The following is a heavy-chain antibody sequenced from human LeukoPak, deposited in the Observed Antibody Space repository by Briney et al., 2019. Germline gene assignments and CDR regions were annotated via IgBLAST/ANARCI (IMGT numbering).Heavy chain of an antibody. Sequence: ASVKVSCKASGGTFSSYAISWVRQAPGQGLEWMGRIIPILGIANYAQKFQGGVTITADKSTSTAYMELSSLRSEDTAVYYCARLFRGGSGSYYSHDAFDIWGQGTMVTVSS. D-gene: IGHD3-10*01. J-gene: IGHJ3*02. CDR3: ARLFRGGSGSYYSHDAFDI. CDR2: IIPILGIA. CDR1: GGTFSSYA. V-gene: IGHV1-69*04.